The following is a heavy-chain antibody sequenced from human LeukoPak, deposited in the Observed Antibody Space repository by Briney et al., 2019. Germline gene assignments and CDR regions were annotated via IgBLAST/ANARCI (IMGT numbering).Heavy chain of an antibody. CDR3: ARVKVPIVLMVYATLGSFDY. CDR2: INPNSGGT. Sequence: ASVKVSCKASGYIFTGYYMHWVRQAPGQGLEWMGWINPNSGGTNYAQKFQGRVTMTRDTSISTAYMELSRLRSDDTAVYYCARVKVPIVLMVYATLGSFDYWGQGTLVTVSS. CDR1: GYIFTGYY. J-gene: IGHJ4*02. D-gene: IGHD2-8*01. V-gene: IGHV1-2*02.